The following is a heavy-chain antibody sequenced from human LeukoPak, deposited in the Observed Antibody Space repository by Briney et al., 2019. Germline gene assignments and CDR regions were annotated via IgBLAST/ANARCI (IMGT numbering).Heavy chain of an antibody. Sequence: SETLSLTCAVSGGSISSSNWWCWVRLPPGKGLEWIGEIYHSGSTNYNPSLKSRVTISVDKSKNQFSLKLSSVTAADTAVYYCARDPNGSGWFDYWGQGTLVTVSS. CDR2: IYHSGST. CDR1: GGSISSSNW. J-gene: IGHJ5*01. CDR3: ARDPNGSGWFDY. V-gene: IGHV4-4*02. D-gene: IGHD6-19*01.